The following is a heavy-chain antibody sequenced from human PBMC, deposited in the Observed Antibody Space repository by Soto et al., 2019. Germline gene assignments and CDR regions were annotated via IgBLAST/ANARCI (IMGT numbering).Heavy chain of an antibody. D-gene: IGHD3-3*02. CDR2: IMPIFRTP. CDR1: GGTFSNSA. V-gene: IGHV1-69*12. J-gene: IGHJ6*02. CDR3: ARDKDRAQLGGNYYYILDV. Sequence: QVQLEKSGAEVKKPGSSVKVSCKASGGTFSNSAISWVRQAPRHGLEWMGGIMPIFRTPDYAQKFQGRVTNTEDESTSTDYMELSGLRSDDTAIYYCARDKDRAQLGGNYYYILDVWGQGTKVTV.